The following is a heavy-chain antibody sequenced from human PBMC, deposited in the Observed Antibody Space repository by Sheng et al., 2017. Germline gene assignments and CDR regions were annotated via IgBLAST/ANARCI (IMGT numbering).Heavy chain of an antibody. V-gene: IGHV4-39*07. D-gene: IGHD3-22*01. CDR3: ARAPSSGYYFDAFDI. Sequence: QLQLQESGPGLVKPSETLSLTCTVSGGSISSSSYYWGWIRQPPGKGLEWIGSIYYSGSTYYNPSLKSRVTISVDTSKNQFSLKLSSVTAADTAVYYCARAPSSGYYFDAFDIWGQGTMVTVS. J-gene: IGHJ3*02. CDR2: IYYSGST. CDR1: GGSISSSSYY.